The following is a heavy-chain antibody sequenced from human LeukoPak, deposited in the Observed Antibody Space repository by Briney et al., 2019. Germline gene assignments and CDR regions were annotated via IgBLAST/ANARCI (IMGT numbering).Heavy chain of an antibody. CDR2: VSGSGGST. J-gene: IGHJ4*02. CDR1: RITFSSYA. Sequence: PGGSLRLSCGASRITFSSYAMSWVRQAPGKGLEWVSAVSGSGGSTYYADSVKGRFTISRDNSKNTLYLQMNSLRVEDTAVYYCASHASGNAFWDNWGQGTLVTVSS. D-gene: IGHD4-23*01. CDR3: ASHASGNAFWDN. V-gene: IGHV3-23*01.